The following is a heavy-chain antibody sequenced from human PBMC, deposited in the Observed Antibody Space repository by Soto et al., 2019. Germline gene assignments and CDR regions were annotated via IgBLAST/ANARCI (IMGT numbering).Heavy chain of an antibody. CDR3: ATYSLRWLARAFNI. CDR2: FDPEDGET. J-gene: IGHJ3*02. Sequence: DSVKVSCKVSGYTLTELSMHWVRQAPGKGLEWMGSFDPEDGETVYAQKFQDRVTMTEDTSTDTAYMELSSLRSEDTAVYFCATYSLRWLARAFNIWGQGTRVSV. CDR1: GYTLTELS. V-gene: IGHV1-24*01. D-gene: IGHD6-19*01.